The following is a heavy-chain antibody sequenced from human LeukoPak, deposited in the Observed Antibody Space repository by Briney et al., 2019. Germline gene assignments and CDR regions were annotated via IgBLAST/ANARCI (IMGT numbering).Heavy chain of an antibody. V-gene: IGHV3-74*01. Sequence: GGSLRLSCAASGFTFSSYWMHWVRQAPGKGLVWVSRIYSDGSSTNYADSVKGRFTISRDNAKNTLYLQMNSLRAEDTAVYYCARDRRSLGLWFGELRNWGQGTLVTVSS. CDR1: GFTFSSYW. J-gene: IGHJ4*02. CDR3: ARDRRSLGLWFGELRN. CDR2: IYSDGSST. D-gene: IGHD3-10*01.